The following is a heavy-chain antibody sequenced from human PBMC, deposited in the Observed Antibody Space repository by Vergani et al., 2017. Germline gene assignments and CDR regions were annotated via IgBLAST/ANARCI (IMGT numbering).Heavy chain of an antibody. D-gene: IGHD2-15*01. CDR2: IDPSDSYT. V-gene: IGHV5-10-1*01. J-gene: IGHJ6*02. CDR1: GYSFTSYW. Sequence: EVQLVQSGAEVKKPGESLRISCKGSGYSFTSYWISWVRQMPGKGLEWMGRIDPSDSYTNYSPSFQGHVTISADKSISTAYLQWSSLKASDTAMYYCASTHCSGGSCYLDSYYYYGMDVWGQGTTVTVSS. CDR3: ASTHCSGGSCYLDSYYYYGMDV.